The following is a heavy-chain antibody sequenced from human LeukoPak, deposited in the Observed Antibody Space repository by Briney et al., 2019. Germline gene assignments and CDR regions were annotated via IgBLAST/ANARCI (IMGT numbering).Heavy chain of an antibody. V-gene: IGHV3-7*01. CDR2: IKQDGSEK. CDR1: GFTFSSYW. J-gene: IGHJ6*03. CDR3: ARVTYSNYVYYYYSYMDV. Sequence: GGSLRLSRAASGFTFSSYWMSWVRQAPGKGLEWVANIKQDGSEKYYVDSVKGRFTISRDNAKNSLYLQMNSLRAEDTAVYYCARVTYSNYVYYYYSYMDVWGKGTTVTSSS. D-gene: IGHD4-11*01.